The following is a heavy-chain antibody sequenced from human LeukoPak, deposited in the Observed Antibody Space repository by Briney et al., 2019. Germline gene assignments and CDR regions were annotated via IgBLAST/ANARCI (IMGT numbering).Heavy chain of an antibody. CDR3: ARGTWAARSDY. CDR1: GGSFSGYY. D-gene: IGHD6-6*01. V-gene: IGHV4-34*01. J-gene: IGHJ4*02. CDR2: INHSGST. Sequence: PSETLSLTCVVYGGSFSGYYWSWIRQPPGKGLEWIGEINHSGSTNYNPSLKSRVTISVDTSKNQFSLKLASVTAADTAVYYCARGTWAARSDYWGQGTLVTVSS.